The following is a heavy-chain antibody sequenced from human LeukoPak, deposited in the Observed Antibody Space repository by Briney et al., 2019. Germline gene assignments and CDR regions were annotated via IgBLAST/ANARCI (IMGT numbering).Heavy chain of an antibody. CDR1: GGSISSYY. V-gene: IGHV4-59*12. J-gene: IGHJ4*02. Sequence: PSETLSLTCTVSGGSISSYYWSWIRQPPGKGLEWIGYIYYSGSTNYNPSLKSRVTISVDTSKNQFSLKLSSVTAADTAVYYCARTNSSSWLDYWGQGTLVTVSS. CDR3: ARTNSSSWLDY. CDR2: IYYSGST. D-gene: IGHD6-13*01.